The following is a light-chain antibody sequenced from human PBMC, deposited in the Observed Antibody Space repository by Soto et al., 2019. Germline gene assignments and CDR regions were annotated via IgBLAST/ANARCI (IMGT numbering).Light chain of an antibody. CDR2: GAS. CDR1: QSVSSTY. J-gene: IGKJ2*01. Sequence: EIVLTQSPGTLSLSPGERATLSCRASQSVSSTYLACYQQKPGQAPRLLIYGASSRATGIPARFSGSGSGTDFTLTISRLVPEDFAVYYCQRYDISPFPFGQGTKLEIK. V-gene: IGKV3-20*01. CDR3: QRYDISPFP.